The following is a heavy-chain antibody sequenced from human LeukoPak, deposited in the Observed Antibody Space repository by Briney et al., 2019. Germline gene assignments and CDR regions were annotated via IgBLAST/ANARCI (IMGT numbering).Heavy chain of an antibody. Sequence: GGSLRLSCAASGFTFSDYYMSWIRQAPGKGLEWVSYISSSGSTLYYADSVKGRITISRDNSKNTLYLQMNSLRAEDTAVYYCAKDSQPAGTHFDYWGQGTLVTVSS. CDR3: AKDSQPAGTHFDY. CDR2: ISSSGSTL. D-gene: IGHD6-19*01. CDR1: GFTFSDYY. V-gene: IGHV3-11*01. J-gene: IGHJ4*02.